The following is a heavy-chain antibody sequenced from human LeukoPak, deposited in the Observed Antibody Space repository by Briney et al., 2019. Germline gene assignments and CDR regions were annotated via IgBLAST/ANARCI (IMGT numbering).Heavy chain of an antibody. D-gene: IGHD3-22*01. Sequence: GGSLRLSCAASGFTFSTYSMNWVRQAPGKGLEWVSYISISSSTIYYADSVKGRFTISRDNAKNSLYLQMNSLRAEDTAVYYCARDRDSSGYYGGWGWGQGTLVTVSS. J-gene: IGHJ4*02. V-gene: IGHV3-48*01. CDR1: GFTFSTYS. CDR3: ARDRDSSGYYGGWG. CDR2: ISISSSTI.